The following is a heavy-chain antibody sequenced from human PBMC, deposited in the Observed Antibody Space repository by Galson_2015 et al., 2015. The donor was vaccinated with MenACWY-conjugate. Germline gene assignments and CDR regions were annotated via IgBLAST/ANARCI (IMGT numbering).Heavy chain of an antibody. CDR2: ISGSGGST. CDR3: AKGGPYYYDSSGYYDAFDI. V-gene: IGHV3-23*01. Sequence: SLRLSCAASGFTFSSYAMSWVRQAPGKGLEWVSAISGSGGSTYYADSVKGRFTISRDNSKNTLYLQMNSLRAEDTAVYYCAKGGPYYYDSSGYYDAFDIWGQGTMVTVSS. J-gene: IGHJ3*02. D-gene: IGHD3-22*01. CDR1: GFTFSSYA.